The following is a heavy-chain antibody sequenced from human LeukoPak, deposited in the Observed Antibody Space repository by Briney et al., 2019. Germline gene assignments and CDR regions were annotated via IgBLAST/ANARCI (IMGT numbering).Heavy chain of an antibody. CDR1: GFTFSSHL. CDR3: VRKFATGD. D-gene: IGHD1-14*01. CDR2: VKSDGTAT. Sequence: GGSLRLSCAASGFTFSSHLMHWVRQAQGTGLVWVSSVKSDGTATNYADSVKGRFTISRDNANNTLYLQMNSLRVEDTGVYYCVRKFATGDWGQGTLVTVPS. J-gene: IGHJ4*02. V-gene: IGHV3-74*01.